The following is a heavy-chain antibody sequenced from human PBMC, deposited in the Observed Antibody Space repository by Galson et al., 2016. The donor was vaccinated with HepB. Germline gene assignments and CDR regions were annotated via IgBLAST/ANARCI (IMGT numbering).Heavy chain of an antibody. D-gene: IGHD4-17*01. Sequence: SVKVSCKASGYTFIGYYIHWVRQVPGLGLEWMRWINPNSGGTTYSQKFRGWVTMTRDTSISTAYMELSRLRSDDTAVYYCARDEYGTTSGMDVWGQGTTVTVSS. CDR3: ARDEYGTTSGMDV. V-gene: IGHV1-2*04. CDR1: GYTFIGYY. J-gene: IGHJ6*02. CDR2: INPNSGGT.